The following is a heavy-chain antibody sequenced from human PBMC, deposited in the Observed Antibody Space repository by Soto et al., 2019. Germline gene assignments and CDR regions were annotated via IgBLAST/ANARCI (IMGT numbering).Heavy chain of an antibody. CDR3: ASTRYFDWSTGNYFDY. V-gene: IGHV1-69*02. CDR2: IIPILGIA. CDR1: GGTFSSYT. J-gene: IGHJ4*02. D-gene: IGHD3-9*01. Sequence: ASVKVSCKASGGTFSSYTISWVRQAPGQGLEWMGRIIPILGIANYAQKFQGRVTITADKSTSTAYMELSSLRSEDTAVYYCASTRYFDWSTGNYFDYWGQGTLVTVSS.